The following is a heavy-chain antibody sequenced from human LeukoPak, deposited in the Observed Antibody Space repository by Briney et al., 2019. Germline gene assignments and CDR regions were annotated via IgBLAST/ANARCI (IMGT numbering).Heavy chain of an antibody. D-gene: IGHD6-19*01. Sequence: PGGSLRLSCAASGFTFDDYAMHWVRQAPGKGLEWVSGINWNSGSIDYADSVKGRFTISRDNAKSSLYLQMNSLRPEDTALYYCAKDTRYSSGYLFHYWGQGTLVTVSS. J-gene: IGHJ4*02. CDR1: GFTFDDYA. V-gene: IGHV3-9*01. CDR2: INWNSGSI. CDR3: AKDTRYSSGYLFHY.